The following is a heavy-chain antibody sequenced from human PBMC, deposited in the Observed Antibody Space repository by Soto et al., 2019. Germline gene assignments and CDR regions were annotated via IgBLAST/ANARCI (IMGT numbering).Heavy chain of an antibody. CDR3: ARDQVRYSSGWFMDY. J-gene: IGHJ4*02. D-gene: IGHD6-19*01. V-gene: IGHV3-33*01. CDR2: IWYDGSNK. Sequence: QVQLVESGGGVVQPGRSLRLSCAAYGFTFNNYGMHWVRQAPGKGLEWVAVIWYDGSNKYYADSVKGRFTISRDNSKNTLYLQMNSLRAEDTAVFYCARDQVRYSSGWFMDYWGQGTLVTVSS. CDR1: GFTFNNYG.